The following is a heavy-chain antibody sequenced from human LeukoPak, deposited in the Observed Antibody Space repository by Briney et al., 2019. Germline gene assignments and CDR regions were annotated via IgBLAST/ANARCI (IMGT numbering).Heavy chain of an antibody. Sequence: GASVKVSCKASGYTFTSYGISWVRQAPGQGLEWMGWISTYNGNTNYAQKLQGRVTMTTDTSTSTAYMELRSLRSDDTAVYYSARGYFSSWYMNWFDPWGQGTLVTVSS. CDR2: ISTYNGNT. D-gene: IGHD6-13*01. J-gene: IGHJ5*02. CDR1: GYTFTSYG. CDR3: ARGYFSSWYMNWFDP. V-gene: IGHV1-18*01.